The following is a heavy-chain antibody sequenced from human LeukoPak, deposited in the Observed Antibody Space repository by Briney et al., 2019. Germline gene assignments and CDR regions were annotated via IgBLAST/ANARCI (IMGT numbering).Heavy chain of an antibody. Sequence: GGSLRLSCAASGFAVSSNYMSWVRQAPGKGLEWVSVIYSGGSTYYADSVKGRFTISRDNSKNTLYLQMNSLRAEDTAVYYCARRPGIAAAGIDYWGQGTLVTVSS. CDR3: ARRPGIAAAGIDY. D-gene: IGHD6-13*01. J-gene: IGHJ4*02. CDR1: GFAVSSNY. V-gene: IGHV3-66*04. CDR2: IYSGGST.